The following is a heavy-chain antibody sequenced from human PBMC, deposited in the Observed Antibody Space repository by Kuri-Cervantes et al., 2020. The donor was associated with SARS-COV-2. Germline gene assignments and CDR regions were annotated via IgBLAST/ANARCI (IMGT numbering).Heavy chain of an antibody. D-gene: IGHD6-6*01. CDR3: ARLVRQYSSSSSPDY. J-gene: IGHJ4*02. CDR1: GGSFSGYY. Sequence: SETLSLTCAVYGGSFSGYYWSWIRQPPGKGLEWIGEINHSGSTNYSPSLKSRVTISVDTSKNQFSLKLSSVTAADTTVYYCARLVRQYSSSSSPDYWGQGTLVTVSS. V-gene: IGHV4-34*01. CDR2: INHSGST.